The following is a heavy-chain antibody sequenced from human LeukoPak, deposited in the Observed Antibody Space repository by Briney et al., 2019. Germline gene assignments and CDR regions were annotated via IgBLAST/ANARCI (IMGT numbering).Heavy chain of an antibody. Sequence: GGSLRLSCAASGFTFSSYSMNWVRQAPGKGLEWVSSISSSSSYIYYADSVKGRFTISRDNAKNSLYLQMNSLRAEDTAVYYCARGYSSSSPYFDYWSQGTLVTVSS. D-gene: IGHD6-6*01. J-gene: IGHJ4*02. CDR2: ISSSSSYI. V-gene: IGHV3-21*01. CDR1: GFTFSSYS. CDR3: ARGYSSSSPYFDY.